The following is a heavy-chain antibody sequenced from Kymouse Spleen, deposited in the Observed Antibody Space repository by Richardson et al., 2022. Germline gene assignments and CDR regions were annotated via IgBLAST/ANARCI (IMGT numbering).Heavy chain of an antibody. CDR3: AKDIQYSSGWYYYYGMDV. CDR2: ISWNSGSI. D-gene: IGHD6-19*01. CDR1: GFTFDDYA. V-gene: IGHV3-9*01. J-gene: IGHJ6*02. Sequence: EVQLVESGGGLVQPGRSLRLSCAASGFTFDDYAMHWVRQAPGKGLEWVSGISWNSGSIGYADSVKGRFTISRDNAKNSLYLQMNSLRAEDTALYYCAKDIQYSSGWYYYYGMDVWGQGTTVTVSS.